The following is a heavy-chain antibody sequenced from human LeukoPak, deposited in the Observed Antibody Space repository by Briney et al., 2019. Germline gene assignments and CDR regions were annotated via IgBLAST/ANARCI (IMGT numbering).Heavy chain of an antibody. J-gene: IGHJ4*02. CDR2: IYYSGST. CDR1: GGSICSYY. V-gene: IGHV4-59*08. Sequence: SETLSLTCTVSGGSICSYYWSWIRQPAGKGLEWIGYIYYSGSTNYNPSLKSRVTISVDTSKNQFSLKLSSVTAADTAVYYCAGTYYYDKGFDYWGQGTLVTVSS. CDR3: AGTYYYDKGFDY. D-gene: IGHD3-22*01.